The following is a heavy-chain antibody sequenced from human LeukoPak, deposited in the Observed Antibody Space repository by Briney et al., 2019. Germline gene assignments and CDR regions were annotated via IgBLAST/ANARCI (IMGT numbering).Heavy chain of an antibody. Sequence: SETLSLTCTVSGGSISSYYWSWIRQPSGKGLEWIGYIYYSGSTNYNPSLKSRVTISVDTSKNQFSLKVSSVTAADTAVYYCANSGSYSAPPIDYWGQGTLVTVSS. CDR3: ANSGSYSAPPIDY. CDR2: IYYSGST. D-gene: IGHD1-26*01. CDR1: GGSISSYY. V-gene: IGHV4-59*01. J-gene: IGHJ4*02.